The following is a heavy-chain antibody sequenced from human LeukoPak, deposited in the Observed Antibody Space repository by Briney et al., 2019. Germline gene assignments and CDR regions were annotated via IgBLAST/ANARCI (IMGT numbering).Heavy chain of an antibody. CDR3: AKAAGRGYNYGDYFDY. D-gene: IGHD5-18*01. J-gene: IGHJ4*02. Sequence: PGRSLRLSCAASGFTFSSNVMHWVRQAPGKGLEWVSAISGSGGSTYYADSVKGRFTISRDNSKNTLYLQMNSLRAEDTAVYYCAKAAGRGYNYGDYFDYWGREPWSPSPQ. V-gene: IGHV3-23*01. CDR2: ISGSGGST. CDR1: GFTFSSNV.